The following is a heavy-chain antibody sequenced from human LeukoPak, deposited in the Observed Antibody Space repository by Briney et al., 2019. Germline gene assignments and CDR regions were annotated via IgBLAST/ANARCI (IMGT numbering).Heavy chain of an antibody. V-gene: IGHV1-8*01. CDR2: MNPVSGNK. D-gene: IGHD3-10*01. CDR3: ARVPPHHDGITYYSAAFDV. J-gene: IGHJ3*01. Sequence: EASVRVSCTASGYTFSTYDINWVRQAPGQGPEWMGWMNPVSGNKVFAENVQGRVTLTRQTSIGTAYMEISSLRSDDTAVYYCARVPPHHDGITYYSAAFDVWGQGTMLIVSS. CDR1: GYTFSTYD.